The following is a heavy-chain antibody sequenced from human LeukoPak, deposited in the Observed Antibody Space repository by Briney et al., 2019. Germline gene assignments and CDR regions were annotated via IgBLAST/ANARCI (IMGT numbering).Heavy chain of an antibody. Sequence: GGSLRLSCAASGFTFSSYEMNWVRQAPGKGLEWVSYISSSGGTIYYADSVKGRFTISRDNAKNSLYLQMNSLRAEDTAVYYCARYCTGSEGYFDYWGQGTLVTVSS. D-gene: IGHD2-8*02. CDR1: GFTFSSYE. CDR3: ARYCTGSEGYFDY. J-gene: IGHJ4*02. V-gene: IGHV3-48*03. CDR2: ISSSGGTI.